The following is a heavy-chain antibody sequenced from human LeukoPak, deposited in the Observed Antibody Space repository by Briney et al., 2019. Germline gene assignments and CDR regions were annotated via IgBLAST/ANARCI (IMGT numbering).Heavy chain of an antibody. CDR2: ISGSGGST. D-gene: IGHD3-22*01. CDR1: GFTFSSYA. CDR3: AKALYYYDSSGYPTHYYFDY. Sequence: GGSLRLSCAASGFTFSSYAMSWVRQAPGKGLECISAISGSGGSTYYADSVKGRFTISRDNSKNTLYLQMNSLRAEDTAVYYCAKALYYYDSSGYPTHYYFDYWGQGTLVTVSS. J-gene: IGHJ4*02. V-gene: IGHV3-23*01.